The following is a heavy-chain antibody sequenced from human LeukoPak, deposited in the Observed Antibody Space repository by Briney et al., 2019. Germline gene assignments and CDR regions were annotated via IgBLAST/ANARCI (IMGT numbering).Heavy chain of an antibody. J-gene: IGHJ4*02. Sequence: PSETLSLTCTVSGYSISSGYYWGWIRQPPGKGLEWIGSIYHSGSTYYNPSLKSRVTISVDTSKNQFSPKLSSVTAADTAVYYCAREAITMVRGEIDYWGQGTLVTVSS. D-gene: IGHD3-10*01. CDR1: GYSISSGYY. V-gene: IGHV4-38-2*02. CDR2: IYHSGST. CDR3: AREAITMVRGEIDY.